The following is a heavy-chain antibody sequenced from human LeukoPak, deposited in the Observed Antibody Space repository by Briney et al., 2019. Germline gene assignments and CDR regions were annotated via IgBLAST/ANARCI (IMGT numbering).Heavy chain of an antibody. D-gene: IGHD2-15*01. CDR1: GYTFTSYG. J-gene: IGHJ6*02. CDR3: ARGYCSGGRCYDILNYQYGMDV. Sequence: ASVKVSCTASGYTFTSYGVSWVRQAPGQGPEWMGWIRVYNGNTNYAQRLQGRVTMTTDTSTSTAYMELRSLRSDDTAVYYCARGYCSGGRCYDILNYQYGMDVWGQGTTVTVSS. CDR2: IRVYNGNT. V-gene: IGHV1-18*01.